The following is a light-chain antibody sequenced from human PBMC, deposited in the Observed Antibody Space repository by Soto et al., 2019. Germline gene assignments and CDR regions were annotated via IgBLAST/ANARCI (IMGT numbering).Light chain of an antibody. CDR2: STT. J-gene: IGLJ2*01. Sequence: QTVVTQEPSLTVSPGGTVTLTCASTTGAVTSDNYPHWFQQKPGQAPRALIYSTTFKHSWTPARFSGSLLGGKAALTLSGVQPEDEAEYYCLLYYGGPHVVFGGGTKVTVL. V-gene: IGLV7-43*01. CDR3: LLYYGGPHVV. CDR1: TGAVTSDNY.